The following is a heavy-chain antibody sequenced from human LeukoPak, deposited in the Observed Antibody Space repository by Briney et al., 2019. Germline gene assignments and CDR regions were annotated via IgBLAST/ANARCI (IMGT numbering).Heavy chain of an antibody. D-gene: IGHD3-3*01. Sequence: GESLQISCEGSGYSFASYWIGWVRQMPGKGLEWMGIIYPGDSDTRYSPSFQGQVTISADKSISTAYLQWSSLKASDTAMYYCARQTASGITIFGVVIPYYFDYWGQGTLVTVSS. CDR3: ARQTASGITIFGVVIPYYFDY. V-gene: IGHV5-51*01. CDR1: GYSFASYW. CDR2: IYPGDSDT. J-gene: IGHJ4*02.